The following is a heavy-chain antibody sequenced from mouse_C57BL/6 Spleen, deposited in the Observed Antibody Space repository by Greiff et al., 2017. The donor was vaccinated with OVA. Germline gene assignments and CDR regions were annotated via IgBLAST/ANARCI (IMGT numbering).Heavy chain of an antibody. D-gene: IGHD1-1*01. CDR1: GYAFSSSW. Sequence: VKLMESGPELVKPGASVKISCKASGYAFSSSWMNWVKQRPGKGLEWIGRIYPGDGDTNYNGKFKGKATLTADKSSSTAYMQLSSLTSEDSAVYFCARGGYYGSSYEGYAMDYWGQGTSVTVSS. V-gene: IGHV1-82*01. J-gene: IGHJ4*01. CDR3: ARGGYYGSSYEGYAMDY. CDR2: IYPGDGDT.